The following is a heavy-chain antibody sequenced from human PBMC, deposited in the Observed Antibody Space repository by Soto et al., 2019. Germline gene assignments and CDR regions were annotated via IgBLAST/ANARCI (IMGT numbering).Heavy chain of an antibody. V-gene: IGHV3-23*01. CDR1: GVTFSTYA. D-gene: IGHD6-19*01. CDR2: ISRSGGST. J-gene: IGHJ4*02. Sequence: EVQLLESGGGLVQPGGSLRLSCAASGVTFSTYAMSWVRQAPGKGLGWVSGISRSGGSTYYADSVKGRFTVSRDNPENMLYLQMNSLRAEHTAVYFCAKGSASTYYFDSWGQGTLVTVSS. CDR3: AKGSASTYYFDS.